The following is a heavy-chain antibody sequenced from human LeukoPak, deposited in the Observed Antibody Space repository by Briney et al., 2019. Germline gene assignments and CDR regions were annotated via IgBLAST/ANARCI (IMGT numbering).Heavy chain of an antibody. D-gene: IGHD3-22*01. V-gene: IGHV1-2*06. CDR3: ARDYYDSSGYYSDAFDI. Sequence: GASVKVSCKASGYTFTGYYMHWVRQAPGQGLEWMGRINPNSGGTNYAQKFQGRVTMTRDTSISTAYMELSRLRSDDTAVYYCARDYYDSSGYYSDAFDIWGQRTMVTVSS. CDR2: INPNSGGT. CDR1: GYTFTGYY. J-gene: IGHJ3*02.